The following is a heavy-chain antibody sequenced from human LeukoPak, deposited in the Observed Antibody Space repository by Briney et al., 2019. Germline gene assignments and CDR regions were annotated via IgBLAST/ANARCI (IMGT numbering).Heavy chain of an antibody. Sequence: PSETLSLTCTVSGGSISSYYWSWLRQSPEKGLEWIGYMYYSGSTNYNPSLKSRVTISGDTSKNQFSLRLSSVTAADTAVYYCARTYSGPYSGYFEYWGQGALVTVSS. CDR3: ARTYSGPYSGYFEY. V-gene: IGHV4-59*01. J-gene: IGHJ4*02. CDR2: MYYSGST. D-gene: IGHD1-26*01. CDR1: GGSISSYY.